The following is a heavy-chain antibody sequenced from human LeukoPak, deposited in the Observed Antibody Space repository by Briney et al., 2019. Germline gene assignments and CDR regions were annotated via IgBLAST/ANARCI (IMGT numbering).Heavy chain of an antibody. Sequence: SETESLTCTVSGGSISSYYWSCIRQPPGKGLEWIGYIYYSGSTNYNPSLKSRVTISVDTSKNQFSLKLSSVTAADTAVYYCARDVAAAAGRRGFDPWGQGTLVTVSS. J-gene: IGHJ5*02. V-gene: IGHV4-59*12. D-gene: IGHD6-13*01. CDR2: IYYSGST. CDR3: ARDVAAAAGRRGFDP. CDR1: GGSISSYY.